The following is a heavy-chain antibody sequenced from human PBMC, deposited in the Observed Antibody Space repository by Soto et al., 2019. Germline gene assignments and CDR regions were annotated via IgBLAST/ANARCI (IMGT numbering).Heavy chain of an antibody. D-gene: IGHD6-6*01. CDR2: INGDGTSR. CDR1: GFPFHTYW. Sequence: GGSLRLSCAASGFPFHTYWMHWVRQVPGKELVWVSRINGDGTSRDDADSVKGRFTISRDNAKNTVYLQMNSLRAEDTAVYYCARGGTRDASLSRGFDYWGRGTRVTVSS. CDR3: ARGGTRDASLSRGFDY. V-gene: IGHV3-74*01. J-gene: IGHJ4*02.